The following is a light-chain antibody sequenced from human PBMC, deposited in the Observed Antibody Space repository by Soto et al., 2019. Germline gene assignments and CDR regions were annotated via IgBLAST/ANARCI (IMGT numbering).Light chain of an antibody. CDR2: SNN. CDR1: SSNIGSNT. V-gene: IGLV1-44*01. J-gene: IGLJ7*01. Sequence: QSVLTQPPSASGTPGQRVTISCSGSSSNIGSNTVNWYQQFPGTAPKLFIYSNNQRPSGVPDRVSGSKSGTSASLAISGLQSEDEADYYCAAWDDRLNGVVFGGGTQLTVL. CDR3: AAWDDRLNGVV.